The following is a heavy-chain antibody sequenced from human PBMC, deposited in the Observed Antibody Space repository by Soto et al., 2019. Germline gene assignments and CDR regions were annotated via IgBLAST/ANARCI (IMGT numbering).Heavy chain of an antibody. J-gene: IGHJ4*01. CDR1: GDSISSSYW. V-gene: IGHV4-4*02. Sequence: PSETLSLTCAVSGDSISSSYWWSWVRQPPGKGLEWIGEIYHSETTNYNPSLKSRVTMSMDKSKNQFSLMLTSVTAADTAVYFCARYDFGIFDYWGHGSLVTVSS. CDR2: IYHSETT. CDR3: ARYDFGIFDY. D-gene: IGHD4-17*01.